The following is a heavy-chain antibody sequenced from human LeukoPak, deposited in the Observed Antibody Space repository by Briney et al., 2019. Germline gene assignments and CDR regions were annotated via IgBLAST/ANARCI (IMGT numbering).Heavy chain of an antibody. CDR1: GGSFSGYY. J-gene: IGHJ4*02. D-gene: IGHD4-23*01. Sequence: SETLSLTCAVYGGSFSGYYWSWIRQPPGKGLEWIGEINHSGSTNYNPSLKSRVTISVDTSKNQFSLKLSSVTAADTAVYYCARVYGGWCLGYFDYWGQGTLVTVSS. CDR2: INHSGST. CDR3: ARVYGGWCLGYFDY. V-gene: IGHV4-34*01.